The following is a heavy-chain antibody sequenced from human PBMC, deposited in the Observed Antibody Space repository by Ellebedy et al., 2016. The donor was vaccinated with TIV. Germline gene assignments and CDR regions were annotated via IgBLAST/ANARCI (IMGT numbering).Heavy chain of an antibody. CDR3: AKAPYSSSDPDYFDY. V-gene: IGHV3-33*06. CDR2: IWYDGSNK. CDR1: GFTFSSYG. Sequence: GESLKISXAASGFTFSSYGMHWVRQAPGKGLEWVAVIWYDGSNKYYADSVKGRFTISRDNSKNTLYLQMNSLRAEDTAVYYCAKAPYSSSDPDYFDYWGQGTLVTVSS. J-gene: IGHJ4*02. D-gene: IGHD6-6*01.